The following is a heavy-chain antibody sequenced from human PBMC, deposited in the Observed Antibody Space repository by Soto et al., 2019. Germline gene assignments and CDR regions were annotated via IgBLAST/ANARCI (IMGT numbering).Heavy chain of an antibody. CDR3: ATDKITGLFDY. CDR1: GGSFSGYY. V-gene: IGHV4-34*01. CDR2: INHSGST. J-gene: IGHJ4*02. D-gene: IGHD2-8*02. Sequence: SETLSLTCAVYGGSFSGYYWTWIRQPPGTGLEWIGEINHSGSTNYNPSLKSRVTISVDTSKNQFSLKLTSVTAADTAVYYCATDKITGLFDYWGQGTLVTVS.